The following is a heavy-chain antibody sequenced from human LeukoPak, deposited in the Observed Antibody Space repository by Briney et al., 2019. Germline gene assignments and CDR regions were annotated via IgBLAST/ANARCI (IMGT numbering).Heavy chain of an antibody. J-gene: IGHJ5*01. CDR2: INPNSGGT. CDR3: ARDLGKQQLFNWFDS. Sequence: GASVKVSCKASGYTFTDYYMHWVRQAPGQGLEWMGWINPNSGGTNYAQKFQGRVTMTRVTSISTAYMELSRLRSDDTAVYYCARDLGKQQLFNWFDSWGQGTLVTVSS. CDR1: GYTFTDYY. V-gene: IGHV1-2*02. D-gene: IGHD6-13*01.